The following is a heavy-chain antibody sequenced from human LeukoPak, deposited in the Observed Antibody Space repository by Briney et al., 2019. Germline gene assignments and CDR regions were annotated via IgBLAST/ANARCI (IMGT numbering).Heavy chain of an antibody. J-gene: IGHJ3*02. D-gene: IGHD7-27*01. CDR1: GGSVSSDNFY. CDR2: INHSGST. V-gene: IGHV4-61*01. CDR3: ARGLGIGAFDI. Sequence: PSETLSLTCTVSGGSVSSDNFYWSWIRQPPGKGLEWIGEINHSGSTNYNPSLKSRVTISVDTSKNQFSLKLSSVTAADTAVYYCARGLGIGAFDIWGQGTMVTVSS.